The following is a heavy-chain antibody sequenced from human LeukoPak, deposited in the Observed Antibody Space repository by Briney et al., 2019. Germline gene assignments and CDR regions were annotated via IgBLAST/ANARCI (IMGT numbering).Heavy chain of an antibody. J-gene: IGHJ3*02. CDR3: ARLVGVVVITRRVEAFDI. D-gene: IGHD3-22*01. CDR1: GYSFTNYW. V-gene: IGHV5-51*01. Sequence: GESLKISCKASGYSFTNYWIGWVRQMPGKGLEWMGIIYPGDSDTRYGPSFQGQVTISADKSISTAYLQWSSLKASDTAMYYCARLVGVVVITRRVEAFDIWGQGTMVTVSS. CDR2: IYPGDSDT.